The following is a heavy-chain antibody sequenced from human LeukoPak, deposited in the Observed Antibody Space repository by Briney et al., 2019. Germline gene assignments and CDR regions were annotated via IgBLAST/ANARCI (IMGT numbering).Heavy chain of an antibody. CDR1: GFTFSSYA. V-gene: IGHV4-31*11. CDR2: IYYSGST. D-gene: IGHD2-2*01. Sequence: LRLSCAASGFTFSSYAMSWLRQPPGKGLEWIGYIYYSGSTYYNPSLKSRVTISVDTSKNQFSLKLSSVTAADTAVYYCARASDGLYYYYYGMDVWGQGTTVTVSS. J-gene: IGHJ6*02. CDR3: ARASDGLYYYYYGMDV.